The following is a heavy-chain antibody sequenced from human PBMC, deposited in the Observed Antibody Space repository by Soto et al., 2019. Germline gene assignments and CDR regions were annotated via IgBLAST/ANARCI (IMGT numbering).Heavy chain of an antibody. V-gene: IGHV1-69*13. CDR3: ARRVLWFGELFSYYYGMDV. Sequence: ASVKVSCKASGGTFSSYAISWVRQAPGQGLEWMGGIIPIFGTANYAQKFQGRVTITADESTSTAYMELSSLRSEDTAVYYCARRVLWFGELFSYYYGMDVGGQGTTVTV. CDR2: IIPIFGTA. D-gene: IGHD3-10*01. J-gene: IGHJ6*02. CDR1: GGTFSSYA.